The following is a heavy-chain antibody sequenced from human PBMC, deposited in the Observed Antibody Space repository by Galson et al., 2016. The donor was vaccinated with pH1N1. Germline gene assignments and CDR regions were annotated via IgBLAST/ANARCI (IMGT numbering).Heavy chain of an antibody. CDR1: GGSISGYY. D-gene: IGHD1-26*01. V-gene: IGHV4-59*08. J-gene: IGHJ4*02. Sequence: SETLSLTCTVSGGSISGYYWSWIRQPPGKGLEWIGDIYYSGSTNYNPSLKSRVTISVDTSKNQFSLKLSSVTAADTAVYYCARLWFWELGKYVDYWGQGTLVTVSS. CDR3: ARLWFWELGKYVDY. CDR2: IYYSGST.